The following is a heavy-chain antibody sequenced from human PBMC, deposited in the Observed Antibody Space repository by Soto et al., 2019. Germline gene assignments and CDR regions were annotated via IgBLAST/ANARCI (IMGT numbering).Heavy chain of an antibody. CDR1: GYSFTSYG. D-gene: IGHD2-2*01. Sequence: ASVKVSCKASGYSFTSYGIHWVRQAAGQGLEWMGWMNPNSGNTAYAQKFQGRLTMTRDTSISTAYMELTSLKSDDTAVYFCARRGPRDIRIEPAAMLWYFDLWG. J-gene: IGHJ2*01. V-gene: IGHV1-8*01. CDR3: ARRGPRDIRIEPAAMLWYFDL. CDR2: MNPNSGNT.